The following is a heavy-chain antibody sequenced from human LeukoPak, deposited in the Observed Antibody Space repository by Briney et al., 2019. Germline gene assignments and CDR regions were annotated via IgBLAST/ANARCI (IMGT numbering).Heavy chain of an antibody. J-gene: IGHJ4*02. D-gene: IGHD6-19*01. CDR3: ARDRIAVAGRSFDY. V-gene: IGHV3-48*03. CDR1: GFTFSSYE. CDR2: ISSSGSTV. Sequence: GGSLRLSCAASGFTFSSYEMNWVRQAPGKGLECISSSGSTVYYADSVKGRFIISRDNAKNSLYLQMNSLRAEDTAVYYCARDRIAVAGRSFDYWGQGTLVTVPS.